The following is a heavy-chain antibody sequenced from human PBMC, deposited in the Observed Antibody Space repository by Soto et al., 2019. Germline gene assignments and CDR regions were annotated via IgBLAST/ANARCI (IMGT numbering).Heavy chain of an antibody. CDR3: ARSIAAAWSYGMDV. CDR1: GGSISSYY. V-gene: IGHV4-59*01. D-gene: IGHD6-13*01. J-gene: IGHJ6*02. Sequence: SETLSLTCTVSGGSISSYYWSWIRQPPGKGLEWIGYIYYSGSTNYNPSLKSRVTISVDTSKNQFSLKLSSVTAADTAVYYCARSIAAAWSYGMDVWGQGTTVTVSS. CDR2: IYYSGST.